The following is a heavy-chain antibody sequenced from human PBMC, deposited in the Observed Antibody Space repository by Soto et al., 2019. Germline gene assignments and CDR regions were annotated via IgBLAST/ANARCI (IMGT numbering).Heavy chain of an antibody. CDR3: ARGAEYGDYVLARYYFDY. D-gene: IGHD4-17*01. Sequence: ASVKVSCKASGYTFTSHGISWVRQAPGQGLEWMGWISAYNGNTNYVQKLQGRVTMTTDTSTSTAYMELRSLRSDDTAVYYCARGAEYGDYVLARYYFDYWGQGTLVTVSS. CDR2: ISAYNGNT. J-gene: IGHJ4*02. V-gene: IGHV1-18*01. CDR1: GYTFTSHG.